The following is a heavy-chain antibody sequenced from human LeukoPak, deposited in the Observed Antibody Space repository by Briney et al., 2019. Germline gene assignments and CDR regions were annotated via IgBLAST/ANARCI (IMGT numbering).Heavy chain of an antibody. J-gene: IGHJ4*02. CDR1: GGSMSSGGYY. CDR2: IYHTGTA. D-gene: IGHD5/OR15-5a*01. CDR3: ARGDMESNSFDI. V-gene: IGHV4-30-2*01. Sequence: SSETLSLTCTVSGGSMSSGGYYWTWIRQPPGKGLEWIAYIYHTGTAYYNPSPRSRVTISVDRSKNQFSLGVRSVSAADTAVYYCARGDMESNSFDIWGQGTLVTVSS.